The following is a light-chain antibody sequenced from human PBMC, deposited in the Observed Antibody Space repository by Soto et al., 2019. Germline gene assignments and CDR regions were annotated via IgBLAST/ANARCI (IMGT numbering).Light chain of an antibody. J-gene: IGKJ1*01. CDR3: QHYNSYSEA. CDR1: PAIASF. CDR2: KAS. Sequence: IQLTQSPSSLSASVGDRVTITCRASPAIASFLAWYQQKPGKAPKLLIYKASTLKSGVPSRFSGSGSGTEFTLTISSLQPDDFATYYCQHYNSYSEAFGQGTKVELK. V-gene: IGKV1-5*03.